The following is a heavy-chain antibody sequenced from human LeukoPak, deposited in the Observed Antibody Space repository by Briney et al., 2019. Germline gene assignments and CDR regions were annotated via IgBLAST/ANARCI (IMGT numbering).Heavy chain of an antibody. V-gene: IGHV4-34*01. CDR1: GGSISSYY. Sequence: SETLSLTCTVSGGSISSYYWSWIRQPPGKGLEWIGEINHSGSTNYNPSLKSRVTISVDTSKNQFSLKLSSVTAADTAVYYCARGREWELRGGLRRPQYYFDYWGQGTLVTVSS. CDR2: INHSGST. J-gene: IGHJ4*02. D-gene: IGHD1-26*01. CDR3: ARGREWELRGGLRRPQYYFDY.